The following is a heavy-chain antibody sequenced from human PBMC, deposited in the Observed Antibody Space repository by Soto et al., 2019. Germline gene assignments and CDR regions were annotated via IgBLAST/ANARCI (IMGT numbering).Heavy chain of an antibody. CDR2: ISSDGSTT. D-gene: IGHD3-16*01. CDR1: GFTFSSYS. CDR3: AGGGGSLNPGFDL. J-gene: IGHJ4*02. Sequence: PSETLRLSCAASGFTFSSYSLHWVRQAPGKGLEWVAVISSDGSTTYYADSVKGRFTVSRDNSRNTLYLQMNSLRTDDTAVYYGAGGGGSLNPGFDLWGQGTLVTVYS. V-gene: IGHV3-30*04.